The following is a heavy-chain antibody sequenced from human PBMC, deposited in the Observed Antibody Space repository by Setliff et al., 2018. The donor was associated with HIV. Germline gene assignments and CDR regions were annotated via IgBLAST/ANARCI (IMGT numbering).Heavy chain of an antibody. Sequence: SETLSLTCTVSGDSISNYYWSWVRQPPGKGLEWIGYIYTTGSTNYNPSLKSRVTISVDTSKNQFSLKLSSVTAADTAVYYCARQAVRDYWGQGTLVTVSS. CDR2: IYTTGST. CDR1: GDSISNYY. J-gene: IGHJ4*02. CDR3: ARQAVRDY. D-gene: IGHD1-1*01. V-gene: IGHV4-4*08.